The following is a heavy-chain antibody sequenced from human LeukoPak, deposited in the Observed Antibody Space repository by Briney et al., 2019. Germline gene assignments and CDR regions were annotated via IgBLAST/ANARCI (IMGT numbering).Heavy chain of an antibody. CDR3: ARAGYSSGWYDYYYYYGMDV. V-gene: IGHV1-8*01. CDR2: MNPNSGNT. J-gene: IGHJ6*02. D-gene: IGHD6-19*01. CDR1: GYTFTSYD. Sequence: ASVKVSCKASGYTFTSYDINWVRQATGQGLEWMGWMNPNSGNTGYAQKFQGRVTMTRNTSISTAYMELSSLRSEDTAVYYCARAGYSSGWYDYYYYYGMDVWGQGITVTVSS.